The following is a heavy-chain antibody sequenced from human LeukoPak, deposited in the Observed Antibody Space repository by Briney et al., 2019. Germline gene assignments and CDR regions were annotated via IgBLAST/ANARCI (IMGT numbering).Heavy chain of an antibody. D-gene: IGHD3-9*01. CDR3: ARDPLQYHDLLTGSQPQYYFDF. CDR2: INSISTTI. CDR1: GFTFSSYS. V-gene: IGHV3-48*01. Sequence: PGGSLRLSCAASGFTFSSYSMNWVRQAPGKGLEWLSYINSISTTIYYADSVKGRFTISRDNAKNSLYLQMHSLRAEDTAVYYCARDPLQYHDLLTGSQPQYYFDFWGQGTLVTVSS. J-gene: IGHJ4*02.